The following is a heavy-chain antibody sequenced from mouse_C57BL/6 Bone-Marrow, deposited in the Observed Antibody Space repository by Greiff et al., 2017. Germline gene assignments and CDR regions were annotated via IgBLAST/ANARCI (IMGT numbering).Heavy chain of an antibody. J-gene: IGHJ3*01. Sequence: EVKLVESGGGLVQPGGSMKLSCAASGFTFSDAWMDWVRQSPEKGLEWVAEIRNKANNHATYYAESVKGRFTISRDDSKSSVYLQMNSLRAEDTGIYYCTPVSTMVTRGFAYWGQGTLVTVSA. V-gene: IGHV6-6*01. CDR2: IRNKANNHAT. CDR3: TPVSTMVTRGFAY. D-gene: IGHD2-2*01. CDR1: GFTFSDAW.